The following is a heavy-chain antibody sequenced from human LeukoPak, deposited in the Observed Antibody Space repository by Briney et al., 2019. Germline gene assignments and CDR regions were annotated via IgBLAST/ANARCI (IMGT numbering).Heavy chain of an antibody. CDR1: GFTFSSYA. J-gene: IGHJ6*02. CDR3: ARGSYCSSTSCYRSYYYYGMDV. D-gene: IGHD2-2*01. Sequence: GGSLRLSCAASGFTFSSYAMHWVRQAPGKGLEWVAVISYDGSNKYYADSVKGRFTISRDNSKNTLYLQMNSLRAEDTAVYYCARGSYCSSTSCYRSYYYYGMDVWGQGTTVTVSS. CDR2: ISYDGSNK. V-gene: IGHV3-30-3*01.